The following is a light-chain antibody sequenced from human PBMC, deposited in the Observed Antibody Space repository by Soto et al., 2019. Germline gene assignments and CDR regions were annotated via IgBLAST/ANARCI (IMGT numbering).Light chain of an antibody. J-gene: IGLJ3*02. V-gene: IGLV2-11*01. CDR2: DVS. Sequence: QSALTQPPSASGSPGQSVTIPCTGTSSDVGGYDHVSWYQQHPGKAPKLMIYDVSKRPSGVPDRFSGSKSGNTASLTISGLQPEDEADYYCCSYAGSYTWVFGGGTKLTVL. CDR3: CSYAGSYTWV. CDR1: SSDVGGYDH.